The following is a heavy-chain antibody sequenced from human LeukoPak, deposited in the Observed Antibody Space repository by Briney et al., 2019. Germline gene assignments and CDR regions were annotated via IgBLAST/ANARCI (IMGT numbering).Heavy chain of an antibody. CDR2: IQHDGSYR. J-gene: IGHJ4*02. CDR1: GFTFSGHG. V-gene: IGHV3-30*02. Sequence: PGGSLRLSCAVSGFTFSGHGMHWVRRAPGKGLEWVAFIQHDGSYRYYVGSVKGRFTISRDNSKTTLYLQMSNLRTEDTAVYYCARVNYYAGKPVYFDYWGQGTLVTVSS. D-gene: IGHD4-23*01. CDR3: ARVNYYAGKPVYFDY.